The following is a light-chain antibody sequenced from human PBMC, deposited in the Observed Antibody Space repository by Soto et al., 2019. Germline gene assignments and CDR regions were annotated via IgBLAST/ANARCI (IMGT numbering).Light chain of an antibody. J-gene: IGLJ1*01. CDR2: EGS. CDR1: SSDVGSYNL. Sequence: QSVLTQPASVSGSPGQSITISCAGTSSDVGSYNLASWSQNHPGKAPKLMIYEGSKRPSGVSNRFSGSKSGNTASLTISGLQAADEADYFCFSYAGSSTYVVGTGTKV. CDR3: FSYAGSSTYV. V-gene: IGLV2-23*01.